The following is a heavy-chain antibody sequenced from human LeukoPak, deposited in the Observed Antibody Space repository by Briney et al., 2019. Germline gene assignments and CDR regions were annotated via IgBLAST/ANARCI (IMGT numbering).Heavy chain of an antibody. CDR2: ISPSGDIT. V-gene: IGHV3-23*01. D-gene: IGHD3-10*01. CDR3: TRDRGDFDY. CDR1: GFTFSSHG. J-gene: IGHJ4*02. Sequence: GGSLRLSCAGSGFTFSSHGMDWVRQAPGKGLEWVSGISPSGDITYYADSVKGRFTISRDNAKNTLYLQMNSLRAEDTATYYCTRDRGDFDYWGQGTLVTVSS.